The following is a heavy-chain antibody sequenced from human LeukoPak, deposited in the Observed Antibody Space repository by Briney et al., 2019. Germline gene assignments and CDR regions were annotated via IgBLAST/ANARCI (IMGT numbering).Heavy chain of an antibody. Sequence: PSETLSLTCAVYGGSFSGYYWSWIRQPPEKGLEWIGEINHSGSTNYNPSLKSRVTISVDTSKNQFSLKLSSVTAADTAVYYCARPEWFDPWGQGTLVTVSS. CDR1: GGSFSGYY. CDR3: ARPEWFDP. V-gene: IGHV4-34*01. CDR2: INHSGST. J-gene: IGHJ5*02.